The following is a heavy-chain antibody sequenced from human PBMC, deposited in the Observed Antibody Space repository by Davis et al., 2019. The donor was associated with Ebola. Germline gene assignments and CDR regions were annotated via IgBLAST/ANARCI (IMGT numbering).Heavy chain of an antibody. Sequence: GESLKISCAASGFIFENYWMYWIRQAPGKGLVWVSHINSDGTSANYADSVKGRFTISRDNPKNTLYLQMSSLRLDDTALYWCARENRLGHYYFMDVWGRGTTVTVSS. CDR1: GFIFENYW. CDR3: ARENRLGHYYFMDV. D-gene: IGHD2/OR15-2a*01. V-gene: IGHV3-74*01. CDR2: INSDGTSA. J-gene: IGHJ6*03.